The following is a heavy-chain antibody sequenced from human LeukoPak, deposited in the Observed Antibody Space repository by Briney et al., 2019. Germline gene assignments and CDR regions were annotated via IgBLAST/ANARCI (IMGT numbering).Heavy chain of an antibody. D-gene: IGHD6-19*01. Sequence: GGSLRLSCAASGFTFSSYGMHWVRQAPGKGLEWVAFIRYDGSNKYYADSVKGRFTISRDNSKNTLYLQMNSLRAEDTAVYYCAKEGGQWLAPEYFQHWGQGTLVTVSS. CDR2: IRYDGSNK. CDR1: GFTFSSYG. V-gene: IGHV3-30*02. J-gene: IGHJ1*01. CDR3: AKEGGQWLAPEYFQH.